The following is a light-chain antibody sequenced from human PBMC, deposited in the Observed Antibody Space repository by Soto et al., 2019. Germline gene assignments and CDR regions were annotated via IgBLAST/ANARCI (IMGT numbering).Light chain of an antibody. V-gene: IGLV2-23*02. CDR1: SSHVGSYNL. CDR3: SSYAGSSIFVV. CDR2: EVT. J-gene: IGLJ2*01. Sequence: QSALTQPASVSGSPGQSITISCTGTSSHVGSYNLVSWYQHLPGKAPKLMIFEVTKRPSGVSTRFSGSKSGNTASLTISGLQAEDEADYYCSSYAGSSIFVVFGGGTKLTVL.